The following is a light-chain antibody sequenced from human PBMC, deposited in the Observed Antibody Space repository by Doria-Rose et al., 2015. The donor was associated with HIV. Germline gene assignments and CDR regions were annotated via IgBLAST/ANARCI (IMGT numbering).Light chain of an antibody. Sequence: TQSPESLGMSLGERATLNCKSNQSLLYTSKNYLAWYQQKPGQPTKLLIYWASTRQSGVPARFSNSGSGTDVTLTISSLEAEYEAVYYCQQYYDTPSFGPGTTVDI. CDR3: QQYYDTPS. J-gene: IGKJ3*01. CDR1: QSLLYTSKNY. V-gene: IGKV4-1*01. CDR2: WAS.